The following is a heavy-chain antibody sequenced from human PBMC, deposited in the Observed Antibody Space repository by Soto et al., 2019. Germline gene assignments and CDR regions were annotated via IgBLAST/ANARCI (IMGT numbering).Heavy chain of an antibody. V-gene: IGHV4-39*01. Sequence: QLQLQESGPGLVKPSETLSLTCTVSGGSISSSSYYWGWIRQPPGKGLEWIGSIYYSGSTYYNPSLKSRVTISVDTSKNQISLKLSSVTAADTAVYYCARLQAEWSGTTYGMDVWGQGTTVTVSS. J-gene: IGHJ6*02. D-gene: IGHD4-17*01. CDR2: IYYSGST. CDR3: ARLQAEWSGTTYGMDV. CDR1: GGSISSSSYY.